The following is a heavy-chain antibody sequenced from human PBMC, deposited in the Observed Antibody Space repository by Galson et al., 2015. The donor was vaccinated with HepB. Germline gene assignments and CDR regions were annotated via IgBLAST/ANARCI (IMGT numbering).Heavy chain of an antibody. Sequence: SLRLSCAASGFTFSGSDVHWVRQASGKGLEWVGHSRGQPKNYATAYAASVKGRFTIPRDDSETTAYLQMSTLRTEDTAVYYCFGEGGYWGQGTLVTVPP. J-gene: IGHJ4*02. D-gene: IGHD3-3*01. CDR2: SRGQPKNYAT. CDR3: FGEGGY. CDR1: GFTFSGSD. V-gene: IGHV3-73*01.